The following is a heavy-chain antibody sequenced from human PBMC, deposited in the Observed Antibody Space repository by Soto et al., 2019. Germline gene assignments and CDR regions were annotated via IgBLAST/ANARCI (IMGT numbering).Heavy chain of an antibody. V-gene: IGHV3-23*01. Sequence: AGGSLRLSCAASGFSFSSYAMSWVRQAPGKGLEWVSHISAGGDTTYYAGSVTGRFTISRDNSKNTLSLQMNTLRAEDTAVYYCAKVKWYSGGWAYFDNWGQGTLVTVSS. CDR1: GFSFSSYA. CDR3: AKVKWYSGGWAYFDN. J-gene: IGHJ4*02. D-gene: IGHD6-19*01. CDR2: ISAGGDTT.